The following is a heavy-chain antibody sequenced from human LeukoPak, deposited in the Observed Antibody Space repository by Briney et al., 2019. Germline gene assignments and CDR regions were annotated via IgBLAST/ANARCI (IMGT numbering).Heavy chain of an antibody. CDR1: GYTYTKSW. D-gene: IGHD2-2*02. CDR2: INPLDSET. Sequence: GESLKISCKGSGYTYTKSWIAWVRQMSGKGLELMGIINPLDSETRYSPPFQGQVTISVDKSISTAYLQWNSLKASDTAMYYCARQGCTTTSCHTIDYWGQGTLVTVSS. V-gene: IGHV5-51*01. CDR3: ARQGCTTTSCHTIDY. J-gene: IGHJ4*02.